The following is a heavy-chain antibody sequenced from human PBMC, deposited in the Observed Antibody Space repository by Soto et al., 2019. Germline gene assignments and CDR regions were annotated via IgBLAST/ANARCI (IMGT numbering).Heavy chain of an antibody. CDR3: ARDLGELPTNYYYYGMDV. CDR1: SGSISSSNW. J-gene: IGHJ6*02. CDR2: IYHSGST. V-gene: IGHV4-4*02. Sequence: PSETLSLTCAVSSGSISSSNWWSWVRQPPGKGLEWIGEIYHSGSTNYNPSLKSRVTISVDKSKNQFSLKLSSVTAADTAVYYCARDLGELPTNYYYYGMDVWGQGTTVTVSS. D-gene: IGHD1-26*01.